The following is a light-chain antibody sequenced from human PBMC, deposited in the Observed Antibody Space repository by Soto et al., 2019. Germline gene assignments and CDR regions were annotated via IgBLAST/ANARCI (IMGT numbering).Light chain of an antibody. CDR3: QQRSDWPST. CDR2: DAS. CDR1: QSVSRY. Sequence: EIVLTQSPATLSLSPGERATLSYRASQSVSRYLAWYQQKPGQAPRLLIYDASNRATGIPARFSGSGSGTDITLTISSLEPEDFAVYYCQQRSDWPSTFGGGTKVQIK. V-gene: IGKV3-11*01. J-gene: IGKJ4*01.